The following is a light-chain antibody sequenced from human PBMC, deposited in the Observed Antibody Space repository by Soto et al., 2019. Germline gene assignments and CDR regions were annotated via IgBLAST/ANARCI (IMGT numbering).Light chain of an antibody. Sequence: DIQMTQFPSSLSASVGDRVTIFCRASQTIASYLNWYQQRPGKAPKLLIYSASILQSGVPSRFSGSGSGTDFTLTISSLQPDDFATYYCQQYNSYWTFGQGTKVDIK. CDR2: SAS. J-gene: IGKJ1*01. V-gene: IGKV1-39*01. CDR1: QTIASY. CDR3: QQYNSYWT.